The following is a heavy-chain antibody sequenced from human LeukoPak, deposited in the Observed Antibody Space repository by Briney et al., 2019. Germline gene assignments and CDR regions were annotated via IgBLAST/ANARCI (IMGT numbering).Heavy chain of an antibody. CDR3: ATPRFDSSSWYNFDY. D-gene: IGHD6-13*01. V-gene: IGHV1-24*01. J-gene: IGHJ4*02. CDR1: GYTLTELS. Sequence: GASVKVSCKVSGYTLTELSMHWVRQAPGKGREWMGGFDPEDGETIYAQKFQGRVTMTEDTSTDTAYMELSSLRSEDTAVYYCATPRFDSSSWYNFDYWGQGTLVTVSS. CDR2: FDPEDGET.